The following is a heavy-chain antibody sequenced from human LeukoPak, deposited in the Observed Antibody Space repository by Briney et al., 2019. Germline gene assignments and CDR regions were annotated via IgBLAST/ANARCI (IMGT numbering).Heavy chain of an antibody. J-gene: IGHJ4*02. CDR2: ISYEGSNK. D-gene: IGHD4-17*01. V-gene: IGHV3-30-3*01. Sequence: GGSLRLSCAASGFTFSSYAMHWVRQAPGKGLGWVAVISYEGSNKYYADSVKGRFTISRDNSKNTLYLQMNSLRAEDTAVYYCARDRSGYGDYVPFDYWGQGTLVTVSS. CDR3: ARDRSGYGDYVPFDY. CDR1: GFTFSSYA.